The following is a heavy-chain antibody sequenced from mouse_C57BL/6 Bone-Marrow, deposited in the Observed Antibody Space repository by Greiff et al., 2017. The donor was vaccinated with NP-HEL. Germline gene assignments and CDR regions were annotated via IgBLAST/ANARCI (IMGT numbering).Heavy chain of an antibody. CDR2: ISSGGSYT. J-gene: IGHJ2*01. V-gene: IGHV5-6*01. D-gene: IGHD1-1*01. Sequence: EVNLVESGGDLVKPGGSLKLSCAASGFTFSSYGMSWVRQTPDKRLEWVATISSGGSYTYYPDSVKGRFTISRDNAKNTLYLQMSSLKSEDTAMYYCARFYYGSSSLDYWGQGTTLTVSS. CDR3: ARFYYGSSSLDY. CDR1: GFTFSSYG.